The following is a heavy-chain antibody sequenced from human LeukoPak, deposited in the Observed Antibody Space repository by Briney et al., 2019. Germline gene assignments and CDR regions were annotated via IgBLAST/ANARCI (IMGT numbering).Heavy chain of an antibody. D-gene: IGHD6-19*01. V-gene: IGHV5-51*01. CDR1: GYSFTSYW. CDR3: ARLWYSSGWYVGSFNNWFDP. CDR2: IYPGDSDT. J-gene: IGHJ5*02. Sequence: EESLKISCKGPGYSFTSYWIGWVRQMPGKGLEWMGIIYPGDSDTRYSPSFQGQVTISADKSISTAYLQWSSLKASDTAMYYCARLWYSSGWYVGSFNNWFDPWGQGTLVTVSS.